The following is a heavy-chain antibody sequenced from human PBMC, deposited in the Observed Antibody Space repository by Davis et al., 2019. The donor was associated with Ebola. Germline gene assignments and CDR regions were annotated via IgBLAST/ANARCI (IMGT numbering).Heavy chain of an antibody. J-gene: IGHJ6*02. CDR1: GFTFGNYW. V-gene: IGHV3-7*03. CDR2: IKEDGSQT. CDR3: ARVGYDILTGYYISYYYYGMDV. D-gene: IGHD3-9*01. Sequence: GESLKISCAASGFTFGNYWMSWVRQAPGKGLEWVANIKEDGSQTYYVDSVKGRFTISRDNAKSSLYLQMDSLRAEDTAVYYCARVGYDILTGYYISYYYYGMDVWGQGTTVTVSS.